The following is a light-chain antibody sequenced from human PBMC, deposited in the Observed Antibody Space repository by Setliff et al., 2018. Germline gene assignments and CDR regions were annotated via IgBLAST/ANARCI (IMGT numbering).Light chain of an antibody. V-gene: IGLV2-14*03. CDR1: SSDVGYYNF. J-gene: IGLJ1*01. Sequence: RGTSSDVGYYNFVSWYQQHPGKAPKLMIYDVTDRPSGISNRFSGSKSGNTASLTISGLQAEDEADYYCTSYTTSDSFVFGTGTKVTVL. CDR2: DVT. CDR3: TSYTTSDSFV.